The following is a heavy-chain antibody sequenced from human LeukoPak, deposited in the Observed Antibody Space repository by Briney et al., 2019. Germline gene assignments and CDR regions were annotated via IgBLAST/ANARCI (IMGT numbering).Heavy chain of an antibody. Sequence: SETLSLTCTVSGGSISGYYWSWLRQSPGEGLVWMGYIYYSGSTNYNPSLKSRVTISLDMSKNQFSLKLSSVTAADTALYYCARHFTYYYDSSGYPRDAFDIWGQGTVVTVSS. V-gene: IGHV4-59*08. CDR3: ARHFTYYYDSSGYPRDAFDI. CDR2: IYYSGST. J-gene: IGHJ3*02. CDR1: GGSISGYY. D-gene: IGHD3-22*01.